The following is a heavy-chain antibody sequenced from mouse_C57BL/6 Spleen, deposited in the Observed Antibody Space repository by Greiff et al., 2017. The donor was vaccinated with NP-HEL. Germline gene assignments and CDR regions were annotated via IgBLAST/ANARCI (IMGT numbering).Heavy chain of an antibody. J-gene: IGHJ3*01. CDR2: INPSNGGT. Sequence: VKLQQPGTELVKPGASVKLSCKASGYTFTSYWMHWVKQRPGQGLEWIGNINPSNGGTNYNEKFKSKATLTVDKSSSTAYMQLSSLTSEDSAVYDCARSPGGAYDGPFAYWGQGTLVTVSA. D-gene: IGHD2-3*01. V-gene: IGHV1-53*01. CDR1: GYTFTSYW. CDR3: ARSPGGAYDGPFAY.